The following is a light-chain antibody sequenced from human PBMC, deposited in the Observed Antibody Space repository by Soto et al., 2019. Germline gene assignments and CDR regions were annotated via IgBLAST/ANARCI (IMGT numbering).Light chain of an antibody. V-gene: IGKV1-17*01. CDR3: QQYYSYPPIT. CDR1: QGIGNA. CDR2: AAS. J-gene: IGKJ5*01. Sequence: DIQMTQSPASLSASVGDRVTISCRASQGIGNALGWYQQKPGKAPKLLIYAASTLQSGVPSRFSGSGSGTDFTLTISCLQSEDFATYYCQQYYSYPPITFGQGTRLEIK.